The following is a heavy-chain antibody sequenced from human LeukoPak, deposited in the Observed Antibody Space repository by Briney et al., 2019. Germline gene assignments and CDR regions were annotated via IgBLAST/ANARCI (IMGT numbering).Heavy chain of an antibody. Sequence: SETLSLTCAVYGGSFSGYYWSWIRQPPGKGLEWIGEINHSGSTNYNPSLKSRVTISVDTSKNQFSLKLSSVTAADTAVYYCARDGVRILEWLLSSYCYGMDVWGQGTTVTVSS. V-gene: IGHV4-34*01. CDR1: GGSFSGYY. CDR3: ARDGVRILEWLLSSYCYGMDV. CDR2: INHSGST. D-gene: IGHD3-3*01. J-gene: IGHJ6*02.